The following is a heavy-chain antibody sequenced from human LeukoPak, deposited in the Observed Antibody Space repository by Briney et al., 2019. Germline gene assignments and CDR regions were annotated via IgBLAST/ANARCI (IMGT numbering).Heavy chain of an antibody. CDR2: ITPSGDST. J-gene: IGHJ4*02. D-gene: IGHD3-16*01. Sequence: ASVQVSCKDSGYTFTSYYMHWVRQAPGHALEWMGIITPSGDSTSYAQKFQGRVTMTRYTSTSTVYMGLGSLRSEDTAVYYCARTLNQRLGFDYWGQGTLVTVSS. CDR1: GYTFTSYY. CDR3: ARTLNQRLGFDY. V-gene: IGHV1-46*01.